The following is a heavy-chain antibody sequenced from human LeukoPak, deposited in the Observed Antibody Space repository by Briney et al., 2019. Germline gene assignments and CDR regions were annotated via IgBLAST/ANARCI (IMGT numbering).Heavy chain of an antibody. Sequence: PSETLSLTCTVSGGSISSSSYYWGWIRQPPGKRLESIGSTYYTGSTYYNPSLKSRVTISVDTSKNQFSLKLSSVTAADTAVYYCARQAAYCSSGSCYPNWFDPWGQGTLVTVSS. CDR3: ARQAAYCSSGSCYPNWFDP. J-gene: IGHJ5*02. CDR2: TYYTGST. V-gene: IGHV4-39*01. D-gene: IGHD2-15*01. CDR1: GGSISSSSYY.